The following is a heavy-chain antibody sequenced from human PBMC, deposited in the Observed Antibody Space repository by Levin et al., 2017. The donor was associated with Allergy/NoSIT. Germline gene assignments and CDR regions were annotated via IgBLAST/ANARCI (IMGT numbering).Heavy chain of an antibody. CDR2: IYYSGST. CDR3: ARAGVPGNWFDP. CDR1: GGSISSYY. J-gene: IGHJ5*02. V-gene: IGHV4-59*01. Sequence: SQTLSLPCTVSGGSISSYYWSWIRQPPGKGLEWIGYIYYSGSTNYNPSLKSRVTISVDTSKNQFSLKLSSVTAADTAVYYCARAGVPGNWFDPWGQGTLVTVSS. D-gene: IGHD1-14*01.